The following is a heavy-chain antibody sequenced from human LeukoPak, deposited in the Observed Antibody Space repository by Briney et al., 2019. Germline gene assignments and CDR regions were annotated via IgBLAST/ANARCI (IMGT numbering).Heavy chain of an antibody. J-gene: IGHJ4*02. Sequence: SETLSLTCAVCGGSITGYYWSWMRQTPGRGLEWVGEIHYTGASSYNPSLKSRATTSTDTSKIQSSTRLSSLTAADTAVYYCARGNILTGYCFDFWGQGALVTVSS. D-gene: IGHD3-9*01. V-gene: IGHV4-34*01. CDR3: ARGNILTGYCFDF. CDR2: IHYTGAS. CDR1: GGSITGYY.